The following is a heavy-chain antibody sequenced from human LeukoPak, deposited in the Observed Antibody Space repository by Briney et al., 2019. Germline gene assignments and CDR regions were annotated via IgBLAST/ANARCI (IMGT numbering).Heavy chain of an antibody. Sequence: SETLSLTCTVSGGSISSGGHFWSWIRQHPGKGLEWIGYIYYSGSTYYNPSLKSRVTISVDTSKNQFSLRLNSVTAADTAVYYCTRDGPRSSGYPDTWGQGTLVTVSS. CDR2: IYYSGST. CDR3: TRDGPRSSGYPDT. J-gene: IGHJ5*02. V-gene: IGHV4-31*03. CDR1: GGSISSGGHF. D-gene: IGHD3-22*01.